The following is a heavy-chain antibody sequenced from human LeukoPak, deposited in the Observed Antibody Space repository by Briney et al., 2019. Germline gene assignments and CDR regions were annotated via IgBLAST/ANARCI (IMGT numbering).Heavy chain of an antibody. D-gene: IGHD6-19*01. J-gene: IGHJ4*02. CDR2: IQSGGSDI. V-gene: IGHV3-30*02. Sequence: GGSLRLSCAASGFSFSTYGVNWVRQAPGKGLEWVSFIQSGGSDIKYADSVKGRFTISGDNSKNTVYLQMNSLRADDTAMYYCAKDGAGTSPDYWGRGTLVTVSS. CDR3: AKDGAGTSPDY. CDR1: GFSFSTYG.